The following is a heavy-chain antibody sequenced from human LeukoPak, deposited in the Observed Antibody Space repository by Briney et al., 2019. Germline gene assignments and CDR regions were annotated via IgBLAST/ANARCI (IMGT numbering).Heavy chain of an antibody. D-gene: IGHD2-15*01. CDR3: ARDCSGGSCYGAFDI. J-gene: IGHJ3*02. Sequence: SQTLSLTCTVSGASIRSGDYYWSWIRQPPGKGLEWIGYVYDSGSTYYNPSLKSRITISVDTSENRFSLKLSSVTATDTAVYYCARDCSGGSCYGAFDIWGQGTMVTVSS. CDR1: GASIRSGDYY. V-gene: IGHV4-30-4*01. CDR2: VYDSGST.